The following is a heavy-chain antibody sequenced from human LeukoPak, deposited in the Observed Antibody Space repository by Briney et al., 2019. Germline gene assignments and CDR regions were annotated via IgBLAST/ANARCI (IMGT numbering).Heavy chain of an antibody. CDR2: IIPIFGTA. CDR3: ARGEGYCSSTSCYDFDY. D-gene: IGHD2-2*01. CDR1: GGTFSSYA. Sequence: ASVKVSCKASGGTFSSYAISWVRQAPGQGLEWMGGIIPIFGTANYAQKFQGRVTITADESTSTAYMELSSLSSEDTAVYYCARGEGYCSSTSCYDFDYWGQGTLVTVSS. V-gene: IGHV1-69*13. J-gene: IGHJ4*02.